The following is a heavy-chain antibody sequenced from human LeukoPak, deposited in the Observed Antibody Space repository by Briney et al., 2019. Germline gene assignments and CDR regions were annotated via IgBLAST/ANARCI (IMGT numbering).Heavy chain of an antibody. J-gene: IGHJ6*04. V-gene: IGHV5-10-1*01. CDR2: IDPSDSYT. Sequence: GESLMISCKGSGYSFTSYWISWVRQMPGKGLEWMGRIDPSDSYTNYSPSFQGHVTISADKSISTAYLQWSSLKASDTAMYYCARHGDDTMVRGVWGYYYYGMDVWGKGTTVTVSS. CDR1: GYSFTSYW. D-gene: IGHD3-10*01. CDR3: ARHGDDTMVRGVWGYYYYGMDV.